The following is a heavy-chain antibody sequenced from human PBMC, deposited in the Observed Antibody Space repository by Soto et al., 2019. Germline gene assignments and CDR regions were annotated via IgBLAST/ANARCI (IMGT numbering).Heavy chain of an antibody. CDR1: GGSFSGYY. Sequence: PSETLSLTCAVYGGSFSGYYWSWIRQPPGKGLEWIGEINHSGSTNYNPSLKSRVTISVDTSKNQFSLKLSSVTAADTAVYYCARGLGDDYRFDYWGQGTVVTVSS. CDR3: ARGLGDDYRFDY. CDR2: INHSGST. V-gene: IGHV4-34*01. J-gene: IGHJ4*02. D-gene: IGHD4-4*01.